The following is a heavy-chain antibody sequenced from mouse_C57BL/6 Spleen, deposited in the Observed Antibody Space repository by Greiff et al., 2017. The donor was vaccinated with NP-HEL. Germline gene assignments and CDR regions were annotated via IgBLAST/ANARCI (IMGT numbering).Heavy chain of an antibody. D-gene: IGHD2-5*01. J-gene: IGHJ1*03. V-gene: IGHV2-5*01. CDR2: IWRGGST. CDR1: GFSLTSYG. CDR3: AIPPYYSNYEDWYFDV. Sequence: QVQLKQSGPGLVQPSQSLSITCTVSGFSLTSYGVHWVRQSPGKGLEWLGVIWRGGSTDYNAAFMSRLSITKDNSKSQVFFKMNSLQADDTAIYYCAIPPYYSNYEDWYFDVWGTGTTVTVSS.